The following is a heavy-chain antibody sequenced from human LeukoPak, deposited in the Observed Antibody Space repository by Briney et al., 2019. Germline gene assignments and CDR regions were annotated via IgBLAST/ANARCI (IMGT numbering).Heavy chain of an antibody. CDR2: ILFDGSSD. D-gene: IGHD4/OR15-4a*01. Sequence: GGAPRLSRAPSGFTLSPNAMHRVPQAPGKGLGWVAGILFDGSSDTYEGPVEGRFTISRDNSKNTLYLQMNSLRNDDTAVYYCARDGANDLFKGGAYFLDWGQGALVTVSS. V-gene: IGHV3-30-3*01. CDR3: ARDGANDLFKGGAYFLD. J-gene: IGHJ1*01. CDR1: GFTLSPNA.